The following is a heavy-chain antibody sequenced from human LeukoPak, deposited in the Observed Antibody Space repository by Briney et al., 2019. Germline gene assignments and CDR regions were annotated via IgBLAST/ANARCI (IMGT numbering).Heavy chain of an antibody. CDR1: GFTFSSYA. CDR3: AKGTHYYDSSGHPTYFDY. Sequence: AGGSLRLSCAASGFTFSSYAMSWVRQAPGKGLEWVSAISGSGGSTYYADSVKGRFTISRDNSKNTLYLQMNSLRAEDTAVYYCAKGTHYYDSSGHPTYFDYWGQGTLVTVSS. D-gene: IGHD3-22*01. J-gene: IGHJ4*02. CDR2: ISGSGGST. V-gene: IGHV3-23*01.